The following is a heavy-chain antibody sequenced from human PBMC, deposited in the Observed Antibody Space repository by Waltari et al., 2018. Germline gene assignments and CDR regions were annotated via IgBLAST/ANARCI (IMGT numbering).Heavy chain of an antibody. CDR2: FDPEDGEG. V-gene: IGHV1-24*01. J-gene: IGHJ6*02. Sequence: QVQLVQSEAEVMKPGASVKVSCKVSGNSITESPMHWVRQAPGKGLEWMGSFDPEDGEGTYAQGVRDRVTMTEDRSTNAAYMELSSLRLEDTAVYYCATGGDYDEYALHYFRGLDVWGQGTTVIVAS. D-gene: IGHD4-17*01. CDR1: GNSITESP. CDR3: ATGGDYDEYALHYFRGLDV.